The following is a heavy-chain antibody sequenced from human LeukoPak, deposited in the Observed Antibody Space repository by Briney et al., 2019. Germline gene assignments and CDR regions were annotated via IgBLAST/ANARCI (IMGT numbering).Heavy chain of an antibody. CDR3: ARGHNSGWYNWFDS. CDR2: IYYSGST. D-gene: IGHD6-19*01. CDR1: SGSISSGGYY. J-gene: IGHJ5*01. Sequence: PSETLSLTCTVSSGSISSGGYYWSWIRQLPGKGLEWIGYIYYSGSTSYNPSLKSRVTISVDTSKNQFSPTVSSVTAADTAVYYCARGHNSGWYNWFDSWGQGTLVTVSS. V-gene: IGHV4-31*03.